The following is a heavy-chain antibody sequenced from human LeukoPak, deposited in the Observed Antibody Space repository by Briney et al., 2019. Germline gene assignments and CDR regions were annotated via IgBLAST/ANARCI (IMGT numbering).Heavy chain of an antibody. V-gene: IGHV3-21*01. CDR2: ISSSSSYI. Sequence: GGSLRLSCAASGFSFSDYWMSWVRQAPGKGLEWVSSISSSSSYIYYADSVKGRFTISRDNAKNSLYLQMNSLRAEDTAVYYCARVHCSSTSCYLLDYWGQGTLVTVSS. CDR3: ARVHCSSTSCYLLDY. J-gene: IGHJ4*02. CDR1: GFSFSDYW. D-gene: IGHD2-2*01.